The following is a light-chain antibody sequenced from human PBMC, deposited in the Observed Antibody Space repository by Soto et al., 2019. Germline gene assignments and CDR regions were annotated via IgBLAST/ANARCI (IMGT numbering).Light chain of an antibody. V-gene: IGLV1-40*01. J-gene: IGLJ3*02. CDR3: QSYDSSLSGWV. CDR1: SSNIGAGYD. CDR2: GNS. Sequence: QSVLTQPPSVSGAPGQRVTISCTGSSSNIGAGYDVHWYQQLPGTAPKLLIQGNSNRPSGVPDRFSGSKSGTSASLAITGLQAEDEADYYCQSYDSSLSGWVFGGGTKLTV.